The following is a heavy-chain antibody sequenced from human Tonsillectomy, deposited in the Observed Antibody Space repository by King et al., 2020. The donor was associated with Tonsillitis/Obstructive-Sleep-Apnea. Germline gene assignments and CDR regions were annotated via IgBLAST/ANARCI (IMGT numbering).Heavy chain of an antibody. CDR1: GGSISSGRYY. Sequence: VQLQESGPGLVKPSQTLSLTCTVSGGSISSGRYYWTWIRQHPEKGLEWIGYIDYSGFTYYNSSLKSRITMSIDTSRNQFSLKLSSVTAADTAVYYCAGESIAITGGFDYWGQGTLVTVSS. J-gene: IGHJ4*02. CDR3: AGESIAITGGFDY. D-gene: IGHD7-27*01. V-gene: IGHV4-31*03. CDR2: IDYSGFT.